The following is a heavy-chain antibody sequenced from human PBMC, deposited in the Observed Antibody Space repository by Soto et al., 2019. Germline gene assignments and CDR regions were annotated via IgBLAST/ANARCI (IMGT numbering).Heavy chain of an antibody. V-gene: IGHV4-34*01. CDR2: IKDTGFA. D-gene: IGHD6-19*01. J-gene: IGHJ4*02. Sequence: SETLSLTCVVYNGSFIGYFCIFIRHPPGKALEWLVEIKDTGFATYNPSVKSRVTLSVDTAKNGVSLILSSVTAADTAVYFCARGKSSGPLYYFDTWGQGTLVTVSS. CDR1: NGSFIGYF. CDR3: ARGKSSGPLYYFDT.